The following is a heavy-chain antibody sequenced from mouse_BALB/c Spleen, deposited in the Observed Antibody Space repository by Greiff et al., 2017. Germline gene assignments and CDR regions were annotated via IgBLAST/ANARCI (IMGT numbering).Heavy chain of an antibody. CDR3: DRGDDYDRFAY. Sequence: VKLQESGPGLVAPSETLYITCTASGFSFTSYGVHWVRQPPGKGLEWLGVIWAGGSTNYNSALMSRLSISKDNSKSQVFLKMNSLQTDDTAMYYWDRGDDYDRFAYWGQGTLVTVSA. CDR2: IWAGGST. J-gene: IGHJ3*01. CDR1: GFSFTSYG. V-gene: IGHV2-9*02. D-gene: IGHD2-4*01.